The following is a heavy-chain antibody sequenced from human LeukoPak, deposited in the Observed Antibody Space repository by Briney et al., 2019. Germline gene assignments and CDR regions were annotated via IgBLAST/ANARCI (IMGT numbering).Heavy chain of an antibody. V-gene: IGHV4-61*08. J-gene: IGHJ4*02. CDR1: GGSISSGGYS. CDR2: IYYSGST. Sequence: SQTLSLTCAVSGGSISSGGYSWSWIRQPPGKGLEWIGYIYYSGSTNYNPSLKSRVTISVDTSKNQFSLKLSSVTAADTAVYYCARVGADYYYDSSLFDYWGQGTLVTVSS. CDR3: ARVGADYYYDSSLFDY. D-gene: IGHD3-22*01.